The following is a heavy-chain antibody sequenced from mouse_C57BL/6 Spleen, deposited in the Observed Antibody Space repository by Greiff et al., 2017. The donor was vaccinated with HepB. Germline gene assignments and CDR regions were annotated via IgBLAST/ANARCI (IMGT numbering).Heavy chain of an antibody. Sequence: EVKLQESGPGMVKPSQSLSLTCTVTGYSITSGYDWHWIRHFPGNKLEWMGYISYSGSTNYNPSLKSRISITHDTSKNHFFLKLNSVTTEDTATYYCARNFITTVVAEWYFDVWGTGTTVTVSS. CDR3: ARNFITTVVAEWYFDV. CDR1: GYSITSGYD. D-gene: IGHD1-1*01. J-gene: IGHJ1*03. V-gene: IGHV3-1*01. CDR2: ISYSGST.